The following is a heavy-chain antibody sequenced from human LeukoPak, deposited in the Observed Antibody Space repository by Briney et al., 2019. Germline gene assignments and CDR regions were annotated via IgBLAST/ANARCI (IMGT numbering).Heavy chain of an antibody. CDR1: GFTFSSYW. J-gene: IGHJ4*02. D-gene: IGHD3-3*01. Sequence: GGSLRLSCAASGFTFSSYWMSWARQAPGKGLGWVANIKQDGSEKYYVDSVKGRFTISRDNAKNSLYLQMNSLRAEDTAVYYCARDRWVDTRFGVAALDYWGQGTPVTASS. V-gene: IGHV3-7*01. CDR3: ARDRWVDTRFGVAALDY. CDR2: IKQDGSEK.